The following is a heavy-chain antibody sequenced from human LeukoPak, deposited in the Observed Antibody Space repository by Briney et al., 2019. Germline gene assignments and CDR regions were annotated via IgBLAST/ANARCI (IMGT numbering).Heavy chain of an antibody. D-gene: IGHD3-10*01. V-gene: IGHV4-4*07. CDR2: IYTSGST. CDR3: ARGRVYYGSGSYTPYYFDY. Sequence: SETLSLTCTVSGGSISSYYWSWIRQPAGKGLEWIGRIYTSGSTNYNPSLKSRVTMSVDTSKNQFSLKLTSVTAADTAVYYCARGRVYYGSGSYTPYYFDYWGQGTLVTVSS. J-gene: IGHJ4*02. CDR1: GGSISSYY.